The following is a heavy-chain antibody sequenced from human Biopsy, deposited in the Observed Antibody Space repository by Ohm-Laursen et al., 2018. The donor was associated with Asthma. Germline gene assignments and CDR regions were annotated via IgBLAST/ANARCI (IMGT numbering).Heavy chain of an antibody. CDR3: ARKAVSCISRTCYSLDF. D-gene: IGHD2-2*01. CDR2: VNSVFGTT. J-gene: IGHJ4*02. V-gene: IGHV1-69*01. Sequence: SSVKVSCKPLGGTFNTYVIGWARQAPGQGLEWMGGVNSVFGTTTYPQKFQDRVTITADDSTSTVYMELSSLRSEDTAVYYCARKAVSCISRTCYSLDFWGQGTLVTVSS. CDR1: GGTFNTYV.